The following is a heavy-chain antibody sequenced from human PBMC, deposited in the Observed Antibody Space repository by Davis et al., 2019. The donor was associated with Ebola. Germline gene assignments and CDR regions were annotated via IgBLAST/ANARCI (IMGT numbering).Heavy chain of an antibody. D-gene: IGHD2-15*01. J-gene: IGHJ4*02. CDR2: IYPGDSDT. CDR1: EYSFTSYW. CDR3: ARGRGYCSGGSCYWPDY. Sequence: GESLKISCKGSEYSFTSYWIGWVRQMPGKGLEWMGIIYPGDSDTRYSPSFQGQVTISADKSISTAYLQWSSLKASDTAMYYCARGRGYCSGGSCYWPDYWGQGTLVTVSS. V-gene: IGHV5-51*01.